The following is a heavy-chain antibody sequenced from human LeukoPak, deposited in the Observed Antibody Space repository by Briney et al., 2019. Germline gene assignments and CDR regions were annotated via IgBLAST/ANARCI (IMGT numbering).Heavy chain of an antibody. CDR1: GGSFSGYY. J-gene: IGHJ4*02. CDR3: ARDGVGATPYSDY. CDR2: INHSGST. V-gene: IGHV4-34*01. D-gene: IGHD1-26*01. Sequence: PSETLTLTCAVYGGSFSGYYWSWIRQPPGKGLEWIGEINHSGSTNYNPSLKSRVTISVDTSKNQFSLKLSSVTAADTAVYYCARDGVGATPYSDYWGQGTLVTVSS.